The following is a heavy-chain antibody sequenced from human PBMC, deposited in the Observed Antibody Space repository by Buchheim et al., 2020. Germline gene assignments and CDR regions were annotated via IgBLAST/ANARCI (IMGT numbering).Heavy chain of an antibody. V-gene: IGHV3-30*18. CDR2: ISYDGSSK. Sequence: QVQLVESGGGVVQPGRSLRLSCAASGFTFSSYGMHWVRQAPGKGLEWLAVISYDGSSKNYGDSVKGRFTISRDNSKNTVSLQMNSLRAEDTAVYYCAKIIVTVGPIAYDYWGQGTL. D-gene: IGHD2-15*01. CDR3: AKIIVTVGPIAYDY. CDR1: GFTFSSYG. J-gene: IGHJ4*02.